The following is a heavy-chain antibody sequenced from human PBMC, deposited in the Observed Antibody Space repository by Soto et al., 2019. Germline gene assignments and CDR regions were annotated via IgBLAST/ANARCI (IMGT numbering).Heavy chain of an antibody. CDR1: GFTFSSYG. J-gene: IGHJ4*02. V-gene: IGHV3-30*18. D-gene: IGHD6-19*01. CDR2: ISYDGSNK. CDR3: AKGGIAVAGRPYYFDY. Sequence: QVQLVESGGGVVQPGRSLRLSCAASGFTFSSYGMHWVRQAPGKGLEWVAVISYDGSNKYYADSVKGRFTISRDNSKNTLYLQMNSLRAEDTAVYYCAKGGIAVAGRPYYFDYWGQGTLVTVSS.